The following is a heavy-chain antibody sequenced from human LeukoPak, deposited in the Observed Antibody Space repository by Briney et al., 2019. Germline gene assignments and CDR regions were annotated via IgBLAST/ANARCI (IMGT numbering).Heavy chain of an antibody. CDR1: GYSFTTYY. V-gene: IGHV1-2*06. Sequence: ASVKVSCKASGYSFTTYYIHWVRHAPGHGLEWMGRINPISGGTDFAQKFRGRVTMTRDTSINTAYMELSSLRFDDTAIYYCARLSRLEPLHNWGQGTQVTVSS. D-gene: IGHD3-16*02. CDR3: ARLSRLEPLHN. CDR2: INPISGGT. J-gene: IGHJ4*01.